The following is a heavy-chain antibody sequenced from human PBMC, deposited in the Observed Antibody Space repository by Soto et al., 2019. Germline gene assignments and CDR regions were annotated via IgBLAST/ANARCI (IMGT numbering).Heavy chain of an antibody. J-gene: IGHJ4*02. CDR3: ARERVGAARYYFDY. CDR2: ISSSGDTI. Sequence: GGSLRLSCAASGFTFSTYKMNWVRQAPGKGLEWVSYISSSGDTIYYADSVNVRFTISRDNAKNSLYLQMNSLRAEDTAVYYCARERVGAARYYFDYWGQGALVTVSS. CDR1: GFTFSTYK. V-gene: IGHV3-48*03. D-gene: IGHD1-26*01.